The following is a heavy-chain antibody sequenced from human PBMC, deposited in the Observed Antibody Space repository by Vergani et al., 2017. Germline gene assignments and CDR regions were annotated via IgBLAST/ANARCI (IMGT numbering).Heavy chain of an antibody. CDR3: ASDGSGSPFDY. CDR2: ISYDGSNK. Sequence: VQLVESGGGVVQPGRSLRLSCAASGFTFSSYGMHWVRQAPGKGLEWVAVISYDGSNKYYADSVKGRFTISRDNSKNTLYLQMNSLRAEDTAVYYCASDGSGSPFDYWGQGTLVTVSS. J-gene: IGHJ4*02. CDR1: GFTFSSYG. V-gene: IGHV3-30*03. D-gene: IGHD3-10*01.